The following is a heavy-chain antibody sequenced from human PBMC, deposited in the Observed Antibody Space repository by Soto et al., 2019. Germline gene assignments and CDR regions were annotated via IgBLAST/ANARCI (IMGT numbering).Heavy chain of an antibody. CDR3: AREGAMVRGVIPKAYYYYGMDV. CDR1: GDSFNGYY. D-gene: IGHD3-10*01. Sequence: ASVELSCKACGDSFNGYYMHWVRQATKQGLEWMGWINPNSGGTNYAQKFQGWVTMTRDTSISTAYMELSRLRSDDTAVYYCAREGAMVRGVIPKAYYYYGMDVWGQGTTVTVSS. V-gene: IGHV1-2*04. CDR2: INPNSGGT. J-gene: IGHJ6*02.